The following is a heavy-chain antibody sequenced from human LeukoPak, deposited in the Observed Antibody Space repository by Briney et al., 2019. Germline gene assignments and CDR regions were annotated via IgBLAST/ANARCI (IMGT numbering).Heavy chain of an antibody. CDR2: INSDGSST. J-gene: IGHJ4*02. CDR1: GFTFSSYW. V-gene: IGHV3-74*01. Sequence: GGSLRLSCAASGFTFSSYWMHWVRQAPGKGLMWVSRINSDGSSTSYADSVKGRFTTSRDNARNALDLQMNSLRAEYTAVSYCARVDCSAGSCYSHYWGQGTLVTVSS. CDR3: ARVDCSAGSCYSHY. D-gene: IGHD2-15*01.